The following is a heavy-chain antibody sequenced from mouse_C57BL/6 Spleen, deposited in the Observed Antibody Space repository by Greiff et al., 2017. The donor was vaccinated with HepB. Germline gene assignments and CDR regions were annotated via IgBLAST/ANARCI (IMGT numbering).Heavy chain of an antibody. D-gene: IGHD3-2*02. Sequence: VQLQQSGAELVRPGTSVKVSCKASGYAFTNYLIEWVKQRPGQGLEWIGVINPGSGGTNYNEKFQGQATLTADKSSSTAYMQLSSLTSEDSAVYFCARGGQLRRPDDWGQGTTLTVSS. V-gene: IGHV1-54*01. CDR2: INPGSGGT. J-gene: IGHJ2*01. CDR1: GYAFTNYL. CDR3: ARGGQLRRPDD.